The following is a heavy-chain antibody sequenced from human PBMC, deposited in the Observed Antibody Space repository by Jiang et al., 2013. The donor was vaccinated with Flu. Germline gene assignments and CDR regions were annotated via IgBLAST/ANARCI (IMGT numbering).Heavy chain of an antibody. D-gene: IGHD6-19*01. CDR1: SYW. Sequence: SYWIGWVRQMPGKAWSGWGSSILVTLIPDTARPSKARSPISADKSISTAYLQWSSLKASDTAMYYCARHRAGTDAFDIWGQGTMVTVSS. J-gene: IGHJ3*02. CDR2: SILVTLIP. V-gene: IGHV5-51*01. CDR3: ARHRAGTDAFDI.